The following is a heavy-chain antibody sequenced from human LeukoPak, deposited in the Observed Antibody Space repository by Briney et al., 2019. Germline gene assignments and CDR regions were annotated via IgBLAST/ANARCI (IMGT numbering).Heavy chain of an antibody. V-gene: IGHV3-64*01. J-gene: IGHJ4*02. D-gene: IGHD6-6*01. CDR2: ISSNGGST. Sequence: GGSLRLSCAASGFSFSSYAMHWVRQAPGKGLEYVSAISSNGGSTYYAKSVKGRFAISRDNSKNTLYLQMGSLRAEDMAVYYCARSSEGFDYWGQGTLVTVSS. CDR3: ARSSEGFDY. CDR1: GFSFSSYA.